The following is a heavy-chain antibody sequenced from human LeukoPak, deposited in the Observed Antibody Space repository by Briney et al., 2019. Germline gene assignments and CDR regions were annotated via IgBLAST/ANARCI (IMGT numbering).Heavy chain of an antibody. V-gene: IGHV1-69*06. J-gene: IGHJ6*04. D-gene: IGHD5-18*01. CDR3: AIIAPNFIYSHGYSGYYYGMDV. CDR2: IIPIFGTA. Sequence: ASVTVSFKASGGTFIIYAISWVRQAPGQGLEWMGGIIPIFGTANYSQKFQGRVTITADKSTSTAYMELSSLRSEDTAVYYCAIIAPNFIYSHGYSGYYYGMDVWGKGTTVTVSS. CDR1: GGTFIIYA.